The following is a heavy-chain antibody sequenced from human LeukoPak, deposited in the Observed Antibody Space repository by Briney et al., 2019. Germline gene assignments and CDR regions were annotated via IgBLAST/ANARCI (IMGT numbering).Heavy chain of an antibody. V-gene: IGHV3-33*06. Sequence: PGRSLRLSCAASGFTFSSYGMHWVRQAPGKGLEWVAVIWYDGSNKYYADSVKGRFTISRDNSKNTLYLQMNSLRAEDTAVYYCAKDKAGYSWDWGQGTLVTVSS. CDR3: AKDKAGYSWD. CDR1: GFTFSSYG. J-gene: IGHJ4*02. CDR2: IWYDGSNK. D-gene: IGHD6-13*01.